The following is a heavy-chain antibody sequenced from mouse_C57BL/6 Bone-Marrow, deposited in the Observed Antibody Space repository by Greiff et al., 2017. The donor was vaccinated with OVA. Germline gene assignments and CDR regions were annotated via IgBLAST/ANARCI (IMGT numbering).Heavy chain of an antibody. V-gene: IGHV3-3*01. CDR2: TFYSGIT. Sequence: EVKLVESGPSLVRPSQTLSLTCTVTGFSINSDCYWIWIRQFPGNKLEYIGYTFYSGITYYNPSLESRTYITRDTSKNQFSLKLSSVTTEDTATYYCARVYYYGSSFYAMDYWGQGTSVTVSS. D-gene: IGHD1-1*01. J-gene: IGHJ4*01. CDR3: ARVYYYGSSFYAMDY. CDR1: GFSINSDCY.